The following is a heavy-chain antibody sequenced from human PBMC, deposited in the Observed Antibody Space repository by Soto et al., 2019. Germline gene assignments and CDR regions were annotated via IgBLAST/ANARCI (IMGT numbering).Heavy chain of an antibody. CDR2: IFYSGST. CDR3: ARVGYELGYCSSGSCYSFWFDP. Sequence: SETLSLTCTVSGGSINSYYWSWIRQPPGKGLEWIGYIFYSGSTNYNPSLKSRVTISVDTSKNEFFLRLNSVTAADTAVYYCARVGYELGYCSSGSCYSFWFDPWGQGTLVTVSS. D-gene: IGHD2-15*01. CDR1: GGSINSYY. V-gene: IGHV4-59*01. J-gene: IGHJ5*02.